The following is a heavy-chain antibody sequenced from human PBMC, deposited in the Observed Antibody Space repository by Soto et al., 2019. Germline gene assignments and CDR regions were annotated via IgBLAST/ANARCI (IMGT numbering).Heavy chain of an antibody. CDR1: GGTFSSYA. V-gene: IGHV1-69*01. D-gene: IGHD2-2*01. CDR3: ARYCSSTSCYPYYYYYGMDV. CDR2: IISIFGTA. J-gene: IGHJ6*02. Sequence: QVQLVQSGAEVKKPGCSVKVSCKASGGTFSSYAISWVRQAPGQGLEWMGGIISIFGTANYAQKFQGRVTITADESTSTAYMELSSLRSEDTAVYYCARYCSSTSCYPYYYYYGMDVWGQGTTVTVSS.